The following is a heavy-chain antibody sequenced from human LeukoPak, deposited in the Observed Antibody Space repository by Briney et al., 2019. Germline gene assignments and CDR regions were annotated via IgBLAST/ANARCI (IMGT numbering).Heavy chain of an antibody. CDR1: GFTFRSYG. V-gene: IGHV3-33*01. CDR3: ARKTPSGGWNFDY. D-gene: IGHD6-19*01. CDR2: IWYDGSNK. Sequence: GGSLRLSCAASGFTFRSYGMHWVRQAPGKGLEWVAVIWYDGSNKYYADSVKGRFTISRDNSKNTLYLQMNSLRDEDTAVYYCARKTPSGGWNFDYWGQGTLVTVSS. J-gene: IGHJ4*02.